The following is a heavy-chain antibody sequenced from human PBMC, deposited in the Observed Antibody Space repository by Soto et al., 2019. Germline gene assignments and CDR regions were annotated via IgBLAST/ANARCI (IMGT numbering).Heavy chain of an antibody. CDR2: INHSGST. CDR1: GGNFSGYY. V-gene: IGHV4-34*01. J-gene: IGHJ5*02. Sequence: SETLSLTSAVYGGNFSGYYWSWIRQPPGKGLEWIGEINHSGSTNYNPSLKSRVTISVDTSKNQFSLKLSSVTAADTAVYYCARGRYCSGGSCYRRYNWFDPWGQGTLVTVSS. D-gene: IGHD2-15*01. CDR3: ARGRYCSGGSCYRRYNWFDP.